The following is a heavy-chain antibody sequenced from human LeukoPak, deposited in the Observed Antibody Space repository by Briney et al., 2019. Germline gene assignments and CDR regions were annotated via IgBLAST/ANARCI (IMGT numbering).Heavy chain of an antibody. CDR3: ARFYGDYVGY. V-gene: IGHV3-48*03. CDR2: ISSSGSTI. J-gene: IGHJ4*02. D-gene: IGHD4-17*01. Sequence: GRSLRLSCAASGFTFSSYEMNWVRQAPGKGLEWVSYISSSGSTIYYADSVKGRFTISRDNAKNSLYLQMNSLRAEDTAVYYCARFYGDYVGYWGQGTLVTVSS. CDR1: GFTFSSYE.